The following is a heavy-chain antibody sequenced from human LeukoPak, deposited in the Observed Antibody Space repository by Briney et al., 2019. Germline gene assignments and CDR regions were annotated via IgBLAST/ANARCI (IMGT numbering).Heavy chain of an antibody. CDR3: AKDYTSQVVVTAD. CDR1: GFTFNSYG. D-gene: IGHD2-15*01. CDR2: ISYDGSNK. J-gene: IGHJ4*02. V-gene: IGHV3-30*18. Sequence: GGSLRLSCAASGFTFNSYGMHWVRQAPGKGLEWVAVISYDGSNKYYADSVKGRFTISRDNSKNTLYLQMNSLRAEDTAVYYCAKDYTSQVVVTADWGQGTLVTVSS.